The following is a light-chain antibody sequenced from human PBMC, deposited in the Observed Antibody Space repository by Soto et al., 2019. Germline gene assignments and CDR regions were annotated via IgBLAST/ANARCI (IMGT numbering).Light chain of an antibody. V-gene: IGKV1-5*03. Sequence: DIQMTQSPSTLSASVGDRVTITCRASQSISSWLAWYQHKPGKAPKFLISKASNLESGVPSRFSGSGSGTEFTLTINSLQPDDCATYYCQQYDSYPLTFGGGTKVEIK. CDR3: QQYDSYPLT. CDR2: KAS. CDR1: QSISSW. J-gene: IGKJ4*01.